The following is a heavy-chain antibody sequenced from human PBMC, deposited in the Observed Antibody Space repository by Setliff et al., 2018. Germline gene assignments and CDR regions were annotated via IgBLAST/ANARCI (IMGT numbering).Heavy chain of an antibody. J-gene: IGHJ4*02. Sequence: TFSSYAMSWVRQAPGKGLEWIGSIYYSGSTYYNPSLKSRVTISVDTSKNQFSLKLSSVTAADTAVYYCARAKGYCSSTSCRIYYFDYWGQGTLVTVSS. CDR1: TFSSYA. CDR2: IYYSGST. D-gene: IGHD2-2*01. V-gene: IGHV4-39*07. CDR3: ARAKGYCSSTSCRIYYFDY.